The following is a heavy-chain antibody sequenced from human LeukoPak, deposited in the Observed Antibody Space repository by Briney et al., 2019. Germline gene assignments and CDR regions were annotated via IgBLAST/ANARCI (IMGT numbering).Heavy chain of an antibody. CDR3: ARDGHRRYYYGSSGREDVFDI. V-gene: IGHV1-18*01. CDR2: ISAYNGNT. J-gene: IGHJ3*02. D-gene: IGHD3-22*01. CDR1: GYTFTNYG. Sequence: ASVKVSCKTSGYTFTNYGISRVRQAPGQGLEWMGWISAYNGNTIYAQKLQGRVTMTTDTSTSTAYMEMRSLRSDDTAVYYCARDGHRRYYYGSSGREDVFDIWGQGTAVTVSS.